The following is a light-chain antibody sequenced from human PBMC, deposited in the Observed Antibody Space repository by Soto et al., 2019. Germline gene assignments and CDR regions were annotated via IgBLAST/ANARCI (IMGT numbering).Light chain of an antibody. J-gene: IGKJ5*01. V-gene: IGKV3-20*01. CDR2: GVS. Sequence: IVLTQSPGTLSLSPGERATLSCRASQTGSNSYLAWYQQKSGQAPRLLIYGVSTRATGTPDRFSGSVSGTDFTLTITRLEPEDFAVFYCQQYGSSEIIFGQGTRLEIK. CDR1: QTGSNSY. CDR3: QQYGSSEII.